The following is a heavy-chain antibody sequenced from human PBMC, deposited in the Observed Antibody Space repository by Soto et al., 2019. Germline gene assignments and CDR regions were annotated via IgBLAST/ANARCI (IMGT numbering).Heavy chain of an antibody. D-gene: IGHD3-22*01. J-gene: IGHJ3*01. CDR1: GGSISSSSYY. CDR2: IYYSGST. V-gene: IGHV4-39*01. CDR3: ARHGDYYDSSGYYPLDRNDAFDV. Sequence: SETLSLTCTVSGGSISSSSYYWGWIRQPPGKGLEWSGSIYYSGSTYYNPSLKSRVTISVDTSKNQFSLKLSSVTAADTAVYYCARHGDYYDSSGYYPLDRNDAFDVWGQGTMVTVSS.